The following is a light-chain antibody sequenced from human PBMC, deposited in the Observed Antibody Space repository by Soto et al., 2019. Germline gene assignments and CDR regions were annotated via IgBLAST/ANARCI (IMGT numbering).Light chain of an antibody. Sequence: DIQITQSPSTLSASLGDRVTIVCRASRSVDKWLAWYHQTSGKAPKLLISEATNLQTGVPSRIGGSGSGTDFTLTIXNLQPEDVGHYYCQQYYSFWTFGQGTKVDIK. J-gene: IGKJ1*01. CDR1: RSVDKW. CDR2: EAT. V-gene: IGKV1-5*02. CDR3: QQYYSFWT.